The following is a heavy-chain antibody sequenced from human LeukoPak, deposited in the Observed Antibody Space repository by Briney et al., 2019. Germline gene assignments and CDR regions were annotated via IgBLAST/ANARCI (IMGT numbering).Heavy chain of an antibody. CDR3: ARARSTIGVVFDY. J-gene: IGHJ4*02. CDR2: ISAYNGNT. V-gene: IGHV1-18*01. D-gene: IGHD3-3*01. Sequence: ASVKVSCKASGYTFTNYGISWVRQAPGQGLEGMGWISAYNGNTNYAHKLQGRVTMTTDTSTRTAYMELRSLRSGDTAVYYCARARSTIGVVFDYWGQGTLVTVSS. CDR1: GYTFTNYG.